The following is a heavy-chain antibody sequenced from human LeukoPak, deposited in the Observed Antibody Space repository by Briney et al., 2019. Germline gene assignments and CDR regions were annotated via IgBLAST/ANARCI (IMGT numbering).Heavy chain of an antibody. Sequence: PSETLSLTCTVSGGSISSSSYYWGWIRQPPGEGLEWIGSIYYSGSTYYNPSLKSRVTISVDTSKNQFSLKLSSVTAADTAVYYCARVGLEATRTYYFDYWGQGTLVTVSS. V-gene: IGHV4-39*01. CDR2: IYYSGST. D-gene: IGHD5-12*01. J-gene: IGHJ4*02. CDR1: GGSISSSSYY. CDR3: ARVGLEATRTYYFDY.